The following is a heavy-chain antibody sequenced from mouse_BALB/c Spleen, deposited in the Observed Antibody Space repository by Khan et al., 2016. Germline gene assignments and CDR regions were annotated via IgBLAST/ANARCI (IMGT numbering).Heavy chain of an antibody. CDR3: MVSYPLPC. V-gene: IGHV1-5*01. CDR1: GYSFTSYW. CDR2: IYPGNSNT. J-gene: IGHJ3*01. Sequence: IQLVQSGTVLARPGTSVNMSCKASGYSFTSYWMHWVKQRPGQGLEWIGSIYPGNSNTTYNPNFRSRAKVTAVTSASTAYMELSSLTNDDSAVYYFMVSYPLPCWGQGTLVTFSA. D-gene: IGHD2-10*01.